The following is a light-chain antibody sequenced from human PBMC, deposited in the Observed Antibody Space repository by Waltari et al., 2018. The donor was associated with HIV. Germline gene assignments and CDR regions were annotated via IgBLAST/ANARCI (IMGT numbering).Light chain of an antibody. CDR3: GTWDSSLNSWE. CDR2: DTN. CDR1: TFNIGNQY. V-gene: IGLV1-51*01. J-gene: IGLJ3*02. Sequence: QSVLTQPPSVSAAPGPKVTISCSGATFNIGNQYVYWFQQPPGTAPKLLISDTNKLPSGISDRCPGSKSGTSATLGITGLQTGDEADYYCGTWDSSLNSWEFGGGTKLTVL.